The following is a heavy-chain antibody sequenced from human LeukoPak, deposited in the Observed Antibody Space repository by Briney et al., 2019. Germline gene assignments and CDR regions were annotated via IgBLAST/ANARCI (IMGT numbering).Heavy chain of an antibody. J-gene: IGHJ4*02. CDR2: IIPIFGIA. CDR1: GGTFSSYA. Sequence: SVKVSCKASGGTFSSYAISWVRQAPGQGLEWMGRIIPIFGIANYAQKFQGRVTITADKSTSTAYMELSSLRSEDTAVYYCAREVSIAAQSPPGRYWGQGTLVTVSS. D-gene: IGHD6-6*01. V-gene: IGHV1-69*04. CDR3: AREVSIAAQSPPGRY.